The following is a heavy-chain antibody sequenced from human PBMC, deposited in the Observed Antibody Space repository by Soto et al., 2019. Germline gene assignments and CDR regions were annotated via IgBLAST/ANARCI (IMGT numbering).Heavy chain of an antibody. CDR2: IWYDGSKE. D-gene: IGHD3-22*01. V-gene: IGHV3-33*01. CDR3: ARLDKSGHSNFDF. Sequence: GGSLRLSCAASGFSFNTYGMHWVRQAPGKGLEWAGVIWYDGSKESYADSVRGRFTISRDNSKNTLYLQMSSLRVEDTAVYYCARLDKSGHSNFDFWGQGTLVTVSS. CDR1: GFSFNTYG. J-gene: IGHJ4*02.